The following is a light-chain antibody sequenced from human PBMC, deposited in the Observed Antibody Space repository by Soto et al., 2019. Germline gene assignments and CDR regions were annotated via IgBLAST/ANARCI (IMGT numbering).Light chain of an antibody. CDR2: DAS. Sequence: EIVLTQSPDTLSLSPGERATVSCRTSQSVSKYFAWYQQKPGRAPRLLIYDASSRATGIPARFIGSGSGTDFTLSISSLEPEDLAIYYCQQRSNWPITFGQGTRLEIK. CDR3: QQRSNWPIT. J-gene: IGKJ5*01. V-gene: IGKV3-11*01. CDR1: QSVSKY.